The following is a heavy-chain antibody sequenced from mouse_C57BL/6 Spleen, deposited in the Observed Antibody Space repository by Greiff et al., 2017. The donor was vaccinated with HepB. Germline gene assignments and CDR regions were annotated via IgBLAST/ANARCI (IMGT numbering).Heavy chain of an antibody. CDR1: GYTFTSYW. CDR3: ARAGRYSNLYAMDY. Sequence: QVQLQQPGAELVKPGASVKLSCKASGYTFTSYWMQWVKQRPGQGLEWIGEIDPSDSYTNYNQKFKGKATLTVDTYSSTAYMQLSSLTSEDSAVYCGARAGRYSNLYAMDYWGQGTSVTVSS. J-gene: IGHJ4*01. CDR2: IDPSDSYT. V-gene: IGHV1-50*01. D-gene: IGHD2-5*01.